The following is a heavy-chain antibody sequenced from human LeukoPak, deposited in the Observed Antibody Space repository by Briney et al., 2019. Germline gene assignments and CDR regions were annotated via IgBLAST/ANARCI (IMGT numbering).Heavy chain of an antibody. V-gene: IGHV4-39*01. D-gene: IGHD3-10*01. CDR1: GGSISSSSYY. CDR2: IYYSGST. J-gene: IGHJ4*02. CDR3: ASTMVRGVYIDY. Sequence: PSETLSLTCTVSGGSISSSSYYWGWIRQPPGKGLEWIGSIYYSGSTYYNPSLKSRVTISVDTSKNQFSLKLSSVTAADTAVYYCASTMVRGVYIDYWGQGTLVTVSS.